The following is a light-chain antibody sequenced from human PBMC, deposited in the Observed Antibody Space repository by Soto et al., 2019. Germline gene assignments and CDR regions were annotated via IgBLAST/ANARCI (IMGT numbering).Light chain of an antibody. CDR1: SSNIGSNY. CDR2: RNN. V-gene: IGLV1-47*01. Sequence: QPVLTQPPSASGTPGQRVTISCSGSSSNIGSNYVYWYHQLPGTAPKLVIYRNNQRPSGVPDRISGSKSGNTASLTVSGLQAADEADYFCKSYAGSNTYVFGSGTKLTVL. CDR3: KSYAGSNTYV. J-gene: IGLJ1*01.